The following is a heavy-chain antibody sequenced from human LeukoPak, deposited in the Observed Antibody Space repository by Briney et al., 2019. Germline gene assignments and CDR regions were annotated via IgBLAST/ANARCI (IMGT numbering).Heavy chain of an antibody. D-gene: IGHD2-21*02. Sequence: SETLSLTCTVSGGSISNYYWSWIRQPPGEGLEWIGYIYYSGSTNYNPSLKSRVTISVDTSNNQFSLKLSSVTAADTAVYYCARSGSKVKTAINFWGQGTLVTVSS. CDR2: IYYSGST. CDR1: GGSISNYY. CDR3: ARSGSKVKTAINF. V-gene: IGHV4-59*01. J-gene: IGHJ4*02.